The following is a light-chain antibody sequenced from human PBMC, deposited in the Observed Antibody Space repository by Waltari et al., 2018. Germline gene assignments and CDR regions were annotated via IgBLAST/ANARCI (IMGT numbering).Light chain of an antibody. CDR1: GSNIGAGYD. CDR3: QSYDTSLSVV. V-gene: IGLV1-40*01. CDR2: GST. Sequence: QSVLTQPPSVSGAPGQRVTISCTGSGSNIGAGYDVNWYQQLPRAAPKLLIYGSTSRPLGVPDRFFGSTSGTSASLAIIGLQAEDEADYYCQSYDTSLSVVFGGGTKVTVL. J-gene: IGLJ3*02.